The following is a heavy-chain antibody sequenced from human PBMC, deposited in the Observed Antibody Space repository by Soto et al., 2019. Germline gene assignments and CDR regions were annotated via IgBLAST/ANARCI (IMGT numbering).Heavy chain of an antibody. CDR3: AREGEGYFGY. CDR2: IYYSGST. V-gene: IGHV4-59*01. CDR1: GGSISSYY. D-gene: IGHD2-21*01. J-gene: IGHJ4*02. Sequence: SETLSLTCTVSGGSISSYYWSWIRQPPGKGLEWIGYIYYSGSTNYNPSLKSRVTISVDTSKNQFSLKLSSVTAADTAVYYCAREGEGYFGYWGQGTLVTVSS.